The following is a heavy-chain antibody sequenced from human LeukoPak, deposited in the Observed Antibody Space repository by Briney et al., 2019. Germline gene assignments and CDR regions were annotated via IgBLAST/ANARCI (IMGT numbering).Heavy chain of an antibody. D-gene: IGHD3-22*01. V-gene: IGHV4-30-4*01. CDR2: ISYSGST. CDR1: GGSMSSGGYY. Sequence: SQTLSLTCAVSGGSMSSGGYYWSWIRPLPGKGLEWIGYISYSGSTYYNPSLKSRVTISVETSKNQFSLKLSSVTAADTAVYYCARHYDSSGYWYYWGQGTLVTVSS. J-gene: IGHJ4*02. CDR3: ARHYDSSGYWYY.